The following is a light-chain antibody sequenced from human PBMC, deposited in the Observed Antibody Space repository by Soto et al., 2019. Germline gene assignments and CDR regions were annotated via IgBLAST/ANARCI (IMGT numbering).Light chain of an antibody. J-gene: IGKJ1*01. Sequence: AMQVSRAASARCSAGGDRDTITCRASQAIRNDLGWYQQKPGKAPNLLIFGASNLQAGVPVRFIFSGPGTKYNLTLRNLQPEDSASHYCHQDYTYPWTFGQGTKVDIK. CDR3: HQDYTYPWT. CDR1: QAIRND. CDR2: GAS. V-gene: IGKV1-6*01.